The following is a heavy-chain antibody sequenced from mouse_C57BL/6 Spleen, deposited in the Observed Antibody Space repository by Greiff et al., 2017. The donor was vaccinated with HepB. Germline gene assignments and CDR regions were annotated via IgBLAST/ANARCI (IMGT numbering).Heavy chain of an antibody. CDR2: IYPGDGDT. CDR1: GYAFSSSW. CDR3: ARSTDAMDY. Sequence: VKLQESGPELVKPGASVKISCKASGYAFSSSWMNWVKQRPGKGLEWIGRIYPGDGDTNYNGKFKGKATLTADKSSSTAYMQLSSLTSEDSAVYFCARSTDAMDYWGQGTSVTVSS. J-gene: IGHJ4*01. V-gene: IGHV1-82*01.